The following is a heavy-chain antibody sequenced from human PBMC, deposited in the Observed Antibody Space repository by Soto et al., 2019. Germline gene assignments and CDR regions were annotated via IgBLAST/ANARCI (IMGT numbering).Heavy chain of an antibody. V-gene: IGHV6-1*01. Sequence: SQTLSRTCDICGDSVSTNSATWDWTRQSPSRGLEWLGRTYYRSKWYNDYAVSVKGRITINPDTSNNQLSLQLNSVTPDDTAVYYCARLIGNSWLDSWGQGTLVTVSS. CDR2: TYYRSKWYN. D-gene: IGHD2-8*01. CDR1: GDSVSTNSAT. J-gene: IGHJ5*01. CDR3: ARLIGNSWLDS.